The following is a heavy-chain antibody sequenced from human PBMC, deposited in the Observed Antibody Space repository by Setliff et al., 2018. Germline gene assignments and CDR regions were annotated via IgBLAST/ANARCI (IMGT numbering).Heavy chain of an antibody. D-gene: IGHD1-1*01. CDR2: INQSGSG. J-gene: IGHJ3*02. Sequence: PSETLSLTCNVYGESFDTYYWSWIRQPPGKRLEWFGEINQSGSGDYNPSFKGRVTISVDTSKKQFSLTLRYVTAADTALYYCRQAVVGRDVFDIWGQGTVVTV. CDR1: GESFDTYY. CDR3: RQAVVGRDVFDI. V-gene: IGHV4-34*01.